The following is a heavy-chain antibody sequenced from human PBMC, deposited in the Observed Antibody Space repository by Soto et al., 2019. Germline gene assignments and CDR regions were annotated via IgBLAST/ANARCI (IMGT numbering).Heavy chain of an antibody. D-gene: IGHD2-15*01. J-gene: IGHJ4*02. CDR2: IYNSGST. V-gene: IGHV4-61*01. CDR3: ARTEEKVVAATLTFDY. CDR1: GGSVSSGSYY. Sequence: SETLSLTCTVSGGSVSSGSYYWSGIRQPPGKGLEWIGYIYNSGSTNYNPSLKSRVTISVDTSKNQFSLKLSSVTAADTAVYLCARTEEKVVAATLTFDYWGQGNLVTVSS.